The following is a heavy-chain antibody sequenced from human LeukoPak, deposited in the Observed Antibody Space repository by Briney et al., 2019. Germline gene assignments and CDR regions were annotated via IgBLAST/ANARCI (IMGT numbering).Heavy chain of an antibody. CDR2: INPNSGGT. V-gene: IGHV1-2*02. CDR3: ASSATVVTRGAFDY. CDR1: GYTFTGYY. Sequence: ASVKVSCKASGYTFTGYYMHWVRQAPGQGLEWMGWINPNSGGTNYAQKFQGRVTMTRDTSISTAYMELSRLRSDDTAVYYCASSATVVTRGAFDYWGQGTRVTVSS. J-gene: IGHJ4*02. D-gene: IGHD4-23*01.